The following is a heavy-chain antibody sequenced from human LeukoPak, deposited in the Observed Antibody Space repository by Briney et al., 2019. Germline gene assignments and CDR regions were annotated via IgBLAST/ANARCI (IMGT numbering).Heavy chain of an antibody. Sequence: TLSLTCTVSGGSISTYYWSWIRLPPGKGLEWLGVIYENDEKLYSSSLQNRLSITKDTSKNQVVLTMANMDPVDTATYYCAHRHRGVASDIWGQGTMVTVSS. D-gene: IGHD2-15*01. CDR1: GGSISTYYW. CDR2: IYENDEK. V-gene: IGHV2-5*01. CDR3: AHRHRGVASDI. J-gene: IGHJ3*02.